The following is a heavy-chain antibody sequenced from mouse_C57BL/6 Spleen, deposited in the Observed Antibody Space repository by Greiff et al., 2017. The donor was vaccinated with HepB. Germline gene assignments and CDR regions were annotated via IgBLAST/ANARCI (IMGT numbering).Heavy chain of an antibody. D-gene: IGHD1-1*01. CDR1: GYTFTSYW. J-gene: IGHJ1*03. V-gene: IGHV1-69*01. CDR3: ARRYYGSIWYFDV. CDR2: IDPSDSYT. Sequence: QVQLQQSGAELVMPGASVKLSCKASGYTFTSYWMHWVKQRPGQGLEWIGEIDPSDSYTNYNQKFKGKSTLTVDKSSSTAYMQLSSLTSEDSAVYYCARRYYGSIWYFDVWGTGTTVTVSS.